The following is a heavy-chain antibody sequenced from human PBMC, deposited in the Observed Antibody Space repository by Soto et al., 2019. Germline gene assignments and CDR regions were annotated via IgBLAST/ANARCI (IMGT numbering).Heavy chain of an antibody. D-gene: IGHD6-6*01. CDR1: GFILSDHY. J-gene: IGHJ6*02. CDR2: SRDKVNSYTT. V-gene: IGHV3-72*01. Sequence: EVQLVESGGGLVQPGGSLRLACTASGFILSDHYMDWVRQAPGKGLEWIGRSRDKVNSYTTQYAASVKGRFTISRDESKDSLYLQIDNLKTEDTAVYFCTRGDSSSPYYDPMDVWGQGTTVIISS. CDR3: TRGDSSSPYYDPMDV.